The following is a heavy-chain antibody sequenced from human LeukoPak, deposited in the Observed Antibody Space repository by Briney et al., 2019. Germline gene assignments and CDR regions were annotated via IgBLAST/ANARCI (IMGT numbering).Heavy chain of an antibody. CDR2: ISYDGSNK. CDR3: AKDRGRTYYYGSGSYPRY. V-gene: IGHV3-30*18. CDR1: GSPFSSYW. D-gene: IGHD3-10*01. Sequence: GGSLRFSCAASGSPFSSYWMAWVRQAPGKGLEWVAVISYDGSNKYYADSVKGRFTISRDNSKNTLYLQMNSLRAEDTAVYYCAKDRGRTYYYGSGSYPRYWGQGTLVTVSS. J-gene: IGHJ4*02.